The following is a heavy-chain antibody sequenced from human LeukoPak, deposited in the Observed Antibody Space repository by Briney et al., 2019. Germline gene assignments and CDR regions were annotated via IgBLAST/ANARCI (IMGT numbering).Heavy chain of an antibody. V-gene: IGHV1-18*01. CDR1: GYTFTSYG. CDR2: IRAYNGNT. J-gene: IGHJ5*02. CDR3: ARVRIREHWFDP. Sequence: GASVKVSCKASGYTFTSYGLSWVRQAPGQGLEWMGWIRAYNGNTNYAQKLQGRVTMTTDTATSTAYMELRSLRSDDTAVYYYARVRIREHWFDPWGQGTLVTVSS. D-gene: IGHD1-26*01.